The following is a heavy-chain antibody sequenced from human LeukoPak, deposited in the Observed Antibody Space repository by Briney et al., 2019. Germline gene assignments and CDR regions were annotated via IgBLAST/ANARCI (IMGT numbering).Heavy chain of an antibody. CDR2: INPNSGGT. J-gene: IGHJ4*02. D-gene: IGHD6-19*01. CDR3: ARDRGQWLVPGFDY. V-gene: IGHV1-2*02. CDR1: GGTFSSYA. Sequence: GASVKVSCKASGGTFSSYALTWVRQAPGQGLEWMGWINPNSGGTNYAQKFQGRVTMTRDTSISTAYMELSRLRSDDTAVYYCARDRGQWLVPGFDYWGQGTLVTVSS.